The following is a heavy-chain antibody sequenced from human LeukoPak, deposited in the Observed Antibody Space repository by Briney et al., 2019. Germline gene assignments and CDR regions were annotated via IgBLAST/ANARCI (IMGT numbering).Heavy chain of an antibody. Sequence: PGGSLRLSCAASGFTVSSNYMSWVRQAPGKGLEWVSGINWNGGSTGYADSVKGRFTISRDNDKISLYLQMNSLRAEDTALYYCARFVVVTATKYYFDYWGQGTLVTVSS. CDR1: GFTVSSNY. V-gene: IGHV3-20*04. J-gene: IGHJ4*02. CDR2: INWNGGST. D-gene: IGHD2-21*02. CDR3: ARFVVVTATKYYFDY.